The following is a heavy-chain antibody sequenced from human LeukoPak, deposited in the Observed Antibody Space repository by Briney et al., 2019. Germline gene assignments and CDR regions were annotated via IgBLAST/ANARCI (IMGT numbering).Heavy chain of an antibody. J-gene: IGHJ6*03. D-gene: IGHD2-2*01. CDR1: GYTFTGYY. CDR3: ARDDRYCSSTSCFSISQYYYYYMDV. Sequence: GASVKVSCKASGYTFTGYYMHWVRQAPGQGLEWMGWINPNSGGTNYAQKFQGRVTMTRDTSISTAYMELSRLRFDDTAVYYCARDDRYCSSTSCFSISQYYYYYMDVWGKGTTVTISS. CDR2: INPNSGGT. V-gene: IGHV1-2*02.